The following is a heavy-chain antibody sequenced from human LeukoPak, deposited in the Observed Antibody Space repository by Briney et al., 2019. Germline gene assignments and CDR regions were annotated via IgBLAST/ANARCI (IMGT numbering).Heavy chain of an antibody. CDR1: GDSVSSDTAA. CDR2: TYYRSRWYN. J-gene: IGHJ4*02. CDR3: ARAKTVAAYYFDY. Sequence: SQTLSLTCAISGDSVSSDTAAWNWIRQSPSRGLEWLGRTYYRSRWYNDYAVSVKSRITINPDTSKNQYSLQLTSVTPEDTALYYCARAKTVAAYYFDYWGQGTLVTVSS. V-gene: IGHV6-1*01. D-gene: IGHD4-23*01.